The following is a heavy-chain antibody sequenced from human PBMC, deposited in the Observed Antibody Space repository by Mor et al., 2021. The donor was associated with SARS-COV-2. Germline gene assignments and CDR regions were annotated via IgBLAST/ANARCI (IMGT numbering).Heavy chain of an antibody. J-gene: IGHJ5*02. D-gene: IGHD3-3*01. CDR2: INHSGST. Sequence: EINHSGSTNYNPSLKSRVTISVDTSKNQFSLKLSSVTAADTAVYYCARGYYDFWSGYYTSRYWFDPWGQGTLVTVSS. CDR3: ARGYYDFWSGYYTSRYWFDP. V-gene: IGHV4-34*01.